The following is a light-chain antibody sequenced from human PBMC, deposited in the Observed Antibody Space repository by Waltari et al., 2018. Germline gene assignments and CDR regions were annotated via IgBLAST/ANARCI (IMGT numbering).Light chain of an antibody. CDR3: QVWHAAIDPGV. CDR1: NIGSYS. CDR2: YDS. Sequence: SYVLTQPPSVSVAPGETARITCGGDNIGSYSVHWYQQKPGQAPVLVIRYDSDRPSGVPDRCAGSNSANTATLTISRVEAGDEANYYCQVWHAAIDPGVFGTGTEVTV. J-gene: IGLJ1*01. V-gene: IGLV3-21*04.